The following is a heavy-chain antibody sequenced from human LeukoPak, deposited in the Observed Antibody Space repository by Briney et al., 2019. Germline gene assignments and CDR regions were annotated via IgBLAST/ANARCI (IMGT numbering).Heavy chain of an antibody. D-gene: IGHD3-9*01. CDR2: IGAYNGNK. CDR3: QKTAYDILTGYYPASRERYFDY. CDR1: GYTFTSYG. Sequence: GASVEVSCKASGYTFTSYGISWVRQAPGQGLESMGWIGAYNGNKNYAQKLQGRVTMTTDTSTSTAYMELRSLRSDDTVLFFKQKTAYDILTGYYPASRERYFDYWGQGTLVTVSS. J-gene: IGHJ4*02. V-gene: IGHV1-18*04.